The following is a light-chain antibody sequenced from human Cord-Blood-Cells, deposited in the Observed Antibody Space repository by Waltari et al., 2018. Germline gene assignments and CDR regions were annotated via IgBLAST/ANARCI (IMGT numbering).Light chain of an antibody. J-gene: IGLJ3*02. CDR3: QSYDSSLSGSV. V-gene: IGLV1-40*01. Sequence: QSVLTQPPSVSGAPGQRVTISCTGSSSNIGAGYDVHWYQQLPGTAPKLIIYGNSNRPSGVPDRFSGSKSGTSASLAITGLQAEDEADYYCQSYDSSLSGSVCGGGTKLTVL. CDR1: SSNIGAGYD. CDR2: GNS.